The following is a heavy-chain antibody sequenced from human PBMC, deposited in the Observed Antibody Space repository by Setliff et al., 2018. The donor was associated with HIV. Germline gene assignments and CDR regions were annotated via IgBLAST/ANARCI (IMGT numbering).Heavy chain of an antibody. Sequence: GGSLRLSCAASGFTFSGYWMHWVRQAPGKGLVWVSRINSDGSSTTYADSVKGRFTISRDSSKNTLYLQMNSLRAEDTAVYYCAKDRTSYGDYVLGPSFDLWGRGTLVTVSS. CDR3: AKDRTSYGDYVLGPSFDL. CDR2: INSDGSST. D-gene: IGHD4-17*01. J-gene: IGHJ2*01. V-gene: IGHV3-74*01. CDR1: GFTFSGYW.